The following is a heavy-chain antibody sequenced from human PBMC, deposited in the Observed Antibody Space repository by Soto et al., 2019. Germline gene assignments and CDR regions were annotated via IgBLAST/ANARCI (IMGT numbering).Heavy chain of an antibody. D-gene: IGHD6-13*01. Sequence: SETLSLTCTVSGGSISSSSYYWGWIRQTPGKGLEWIGSIYYSGSTYYNPSLKSRVTISVDTSKNQFSLKLSSVTAADTAVYYCARAQQLVYYYYGMDVWGQGTTVTVSS. CDR1: GGSISSSSYY. CDR3: ARAQQLVYYYYGMDV. V-gene: IGHV4-39*01. J-gene: IGHJ6*02. CDR2: IYYSGST.